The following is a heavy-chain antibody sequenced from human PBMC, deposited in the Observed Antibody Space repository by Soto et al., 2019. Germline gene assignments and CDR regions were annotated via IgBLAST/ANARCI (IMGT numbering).Heavy chain of an antibody. J-gene: IGHJ4*02. CDR2: ISGSGGST. CDR3: AKERGSIVVVPAANDY. V-gene: IGHV3-23*01. Sequence: GGSLRLSCAASGFTFSSYAMSWVRQAPGKGLEWVSAISGSGGSTYYADSVKGRFTISRDNSKNTLYLQMNSLRAEDTAVYYCAKERGSIVVVPAANDYWGQGTLVTVSS. D-gene: IGHD2-2*01. CDR1: GFTFSSYA.